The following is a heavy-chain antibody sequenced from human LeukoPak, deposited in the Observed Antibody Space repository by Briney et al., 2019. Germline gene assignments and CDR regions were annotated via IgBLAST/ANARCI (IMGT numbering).Heavy chain of an antibody. CDR1: GGTFSSYA. CDR3: ARDREDIVVVPAAITPAECGMDV. J-gene: IGHJ6*02. V-gene: IGHV1-69*04. D-gene: IGHD2-2*02. Sequence: VASVKVSCKASGGTFSSYAISWVRQAPGQGLEWMGRIIPIFGIANYAQKFQGRVTITADKSTSTAYMELSSLRSEDTAVYYCARDREDIVVVPAAITPAECGMDVWGQGTTVTVSS. CDR2: IIPIFGIA.